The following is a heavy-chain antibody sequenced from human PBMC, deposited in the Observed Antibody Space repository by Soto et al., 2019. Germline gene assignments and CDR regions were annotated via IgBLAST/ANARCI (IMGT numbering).Heavy chain of an antibody. CDR1: GFTVGSNY. V-gene: IGHV3-53*04. CDR3: ARGGPVPAAMVFYYYYYMDV. Sequence: GSLRLSCAAAGFTVGSNYMSCVRQAPGKGLVWVSVIYSGGSTYYADSVKGRFTISRHNSKNTLYLQMNSLRAEDTAVYYCARGGPVPAAMVFYYYYYMDVWGKGTTVTVSS. CDR2: IYSGGST. J-gene: IGHJ6*03. D-gene: IGHD2-2*01.